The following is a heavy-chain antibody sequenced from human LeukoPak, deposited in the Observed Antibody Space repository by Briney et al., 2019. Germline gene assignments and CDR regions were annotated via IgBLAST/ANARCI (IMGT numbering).Heavy chain of an antibody. Sequence: SETLSLTCTVSGGSISSYYWSWLRQPPGKGLEWIGYIYYSGSTNYNPSLKSRVTISVDTSKNQFSLKLSSATAADTAVYYCARHKQQLDWFDPWGQGTLVTVSS. CDR2: IYYSGST. D-gene: IGHD6-13*01. J-gene: IGHJ5*02. CDR1: GGSISSYY. CDR3: ARHKQQLDWFDP. V-gene: IGHV4-59*08.